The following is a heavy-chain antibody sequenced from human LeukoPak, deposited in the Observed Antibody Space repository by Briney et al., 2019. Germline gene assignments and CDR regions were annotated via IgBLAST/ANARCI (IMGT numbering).Heavy chain of an antibody. CDR1: GFTFSSFQ. J-gene: IGHJ4*02. D-gene: IGHD6-19*01. V-gene: IGHV3-48*03. CDR2: ITGSGSGI. CDR3: ARISGSGWYFDY. Sequence: GGSLRLSCAASGFTFSSFQVNWVRQAPGKGLEWISYITGSGSGIYYADSVKGRFTISRDNAKNLVHLQTNSLRVEDTAVYFCARISGSGWYFDYWGQGTLVTVSS.